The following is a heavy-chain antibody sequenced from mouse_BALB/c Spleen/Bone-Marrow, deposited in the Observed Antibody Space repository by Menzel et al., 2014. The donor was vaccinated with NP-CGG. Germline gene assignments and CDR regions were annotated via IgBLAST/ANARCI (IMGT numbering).Heavy chain of an antibody. D-gene: IGHD2-4*01. CDR1: GFSLISYG. Sequence: VKLVESGPGLVAPSQSLSITRTVSGFSLISYGVHWVRPPPGKGLEWLGVIWAGGSTNYNSALMPRLSISKDNSKSQVFLKMNSLQTDDTAMYYCAREGPTMITTDFDYWGQGTTLTVSS. CDR3: AREGPTMITTDFDY. J-gene: IGHJ2*01. CDR2: IWAGGST. V-gene: IGHV2-9*02.